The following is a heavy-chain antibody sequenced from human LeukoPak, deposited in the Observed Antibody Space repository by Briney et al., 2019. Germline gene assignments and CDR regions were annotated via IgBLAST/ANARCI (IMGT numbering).Heavy chain of an antibody. J-gene: IGHJ5*02. V-gene: IGHV4-39*07. D-gene: IGHD6-6*01. CDR1: GGSISSSGSY. Sequence: PSETLSLTCTVSGGSISSSGSYWGWIRQPPGKGLEWIGSIYYSGNTYNPSLKSRVTISVDTSKNQLSLNLTSVNAADTAMYYCARVMAARREDLNWFDPWSQGTLVTVSS. CDR2: IYYSGNT. CDR3: ARVMAARREDLNWFDP.